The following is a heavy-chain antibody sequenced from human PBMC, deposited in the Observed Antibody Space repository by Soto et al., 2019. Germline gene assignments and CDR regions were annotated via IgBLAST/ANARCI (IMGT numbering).Heavy chain of an antibody. CDR1: GYTFTGYY. CDR3: ARASSSWAEAFDI. D-gene: IGHD6-13*01. V-gene: IGHV1-2*04. J-gene: IGHJ3*02. CDR2: INPNSGGT. Sequence: ASVKVSCKASGYTFTGYYMHWVRQAPGQGLEWMGWINPNSGGTNYAQKFQGWVTMTRDTSISTAYMELSRLRSDDTAVYYCARASSSWAEAFDIRGQGTMVTVSS.